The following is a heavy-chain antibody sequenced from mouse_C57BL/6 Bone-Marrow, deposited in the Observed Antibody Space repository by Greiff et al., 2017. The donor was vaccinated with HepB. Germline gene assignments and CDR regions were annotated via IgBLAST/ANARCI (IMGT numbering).Heavy chain of an antibody. CDR1: GYTFTSYW. D-gene: IGHD2-5*01. J-gene: IGHJ3*01. CDR3: ARKGYSNSSWFAY. Sequence: QVQLQQSGAELVKPGASVKLSCKASGYTFTSYWMHWVKQRPGQGLEWIGMIHPNSGSTNYNEKFKSKATLTVDKSSSTAYMQLSSLTSEDSAVYYCARKGYSNSSWFAYWGQGTLVTVSA. V-gene: IGHV1-64*01. CDR2: IHPNSGST.